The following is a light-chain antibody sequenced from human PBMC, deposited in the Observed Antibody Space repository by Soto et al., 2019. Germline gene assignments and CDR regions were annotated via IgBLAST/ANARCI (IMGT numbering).Light chain of an antibody. V-gene: IGKV1-39*01. J-gene: IGKJ4*01. CDR2: AAS. CDR1: QSISNY. CDR3: QQSYGTPLT. Sequence: DMEMTQSPSSLSASVGDRVTITCRASQSISNYLNWYQHKPGKVPKLLIYAASSLQSGVPTRFSGSGSGTDCTLTSNSLQPEDFATYYCQQSYGTPLTCGGGTKIESK.